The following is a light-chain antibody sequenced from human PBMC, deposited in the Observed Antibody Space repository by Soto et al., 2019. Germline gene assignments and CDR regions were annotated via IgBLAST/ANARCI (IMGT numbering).Light chain of an antibody. J-gene: IGLJ2*01. Sequence: QSVLTQPASVSGSPGQSITISCTGTSSDVGGYNYVSWYQQHPGKAPKLMIYDVSNRPSGVSNRFSGSKSGNTASLTISGLQAEDEADYYCSSYTSSSTLVVVGGGTTRTVL. CDR2: DVS. CDR3: SSYTSSSTLVV. V-gene: IGLV2-14*01. CDR1: SSDVGGYNY.